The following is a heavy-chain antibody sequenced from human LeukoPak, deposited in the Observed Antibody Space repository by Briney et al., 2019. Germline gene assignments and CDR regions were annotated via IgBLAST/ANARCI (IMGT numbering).Heavy chain of an antibody. J-gene: IGHJ4*02. CDR2: ENQDGSEI. CDR1: GFFFNSYW. V-gene: IGHV3-7*03. CDR3: ARGRDVDS. Sequence: GGSLRLSRVTSGFFFNSYWMSWVRQAPGKGLEWVANENQDGSEIYYVDSVKGRSIMSGDNAKNSLYLQMSSLRVEDTAVYYCARGRDVDSWGQGTLVTVSS.